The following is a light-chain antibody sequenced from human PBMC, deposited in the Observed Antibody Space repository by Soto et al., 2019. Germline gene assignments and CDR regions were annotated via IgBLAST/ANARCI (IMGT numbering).Light chain of an antibody. Sequence: DIQMTQSPSSLSASVGDRVTITCRASQGISNYLARYQQKPGKVPKLLIYAASTLQSGVPSRFSGSGSGTDFTLTISSLQPEDVATYYCQKYNSALFTFGQGTRLEIK. J-gene: IGKJ5*01. V-gene: IGKV1-27*01. CDR3: QKYNSALFT. CDR2: AAS. CDR1: QGISNY.